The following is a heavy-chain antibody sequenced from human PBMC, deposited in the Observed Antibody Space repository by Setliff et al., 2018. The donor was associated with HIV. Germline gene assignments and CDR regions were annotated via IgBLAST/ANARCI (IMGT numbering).Heavy chain of an antibody. V-gene: IGHV3-30*02. J-gene: IGHJ3*02. Sequence: PGGSLRLSCAASGFTFSSYGMHWVRQAPGKGLEWVAFIRYDGSKAYYMDSVKGRFTISRDNPKNSLYLQMTSLRAEDTAVYYCARDDSNGNTDAFDIWGQGTTVTVSS. CDR1: GFTFSSYG. CDR2: IRYDGSKA. D-gene: IGHD5-18*01. CDR3: ARDDSNGNTDAFDI.